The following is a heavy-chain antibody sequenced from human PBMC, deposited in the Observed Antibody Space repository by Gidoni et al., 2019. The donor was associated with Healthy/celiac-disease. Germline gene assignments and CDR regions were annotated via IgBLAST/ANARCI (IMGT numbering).Heavy chain of an antibody. J-gene: IGHJ4*02. Sequence: EVQLVESGGGLVQPGGSLRLSCAASGFTFSGYSMNWVRKAPGKGLEWVSYISSSSSTIYDADSVKGRFTISRDNAKNSLYLQRNSLRAEDTAVYYCARDIRYSRAPFDYWGQGTLVTVSS. CDR3: ARDIRYSRAPFDY. CDR2: ISSSSSTI. D-gene: IGHD6-13*01. V-gene: IGHV3-48*01. CDR1: GFTFSGYS.